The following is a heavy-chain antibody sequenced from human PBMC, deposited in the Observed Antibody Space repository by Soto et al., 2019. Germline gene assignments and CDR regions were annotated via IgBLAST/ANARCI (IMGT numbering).Heavy chain of an antibody. CDR3: EGGSDRSGWFYSYYYGRDV. J-gene: IGHJ6*02. CDR1: GYTFTSYD. Sequence: ASLKVSCKASGYTFTSYDINWVRQATGQGLEWMGWMNPNSGNTGYAQKFQGRVTMTRNTSISTAYMELSSLRSEDTAVYYCEGGSDRSGWFYSYYYGRDVWGQGTTVTASS. V-gene: IGHV1-8*01. D-gene: IGHD6-19*01. CDR2: MNPNSGNT.